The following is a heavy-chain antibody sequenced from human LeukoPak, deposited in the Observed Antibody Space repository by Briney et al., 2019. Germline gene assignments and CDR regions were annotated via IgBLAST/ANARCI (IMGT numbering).Heavy chain of an antibody. CDR3: ARTTEGGYTYGYFYYYYMDV. V-gene: IGHV4-59*01. CDR1: GGSISSYY. Sequence: SETLSLTCTVSGGSISSYYWSWIRQPPGKGLEWVGDIYYSGCTNYNPSLKGRVTISVDTSKNQFSLKLTSVTAADTAVYYCARTTEGGYTYGYFYYYYMDVWGKGTTVTISS. J-gene: IGHJ6*03. CDR2: IYYSGCT. D-gene: IGHD5-18*01.